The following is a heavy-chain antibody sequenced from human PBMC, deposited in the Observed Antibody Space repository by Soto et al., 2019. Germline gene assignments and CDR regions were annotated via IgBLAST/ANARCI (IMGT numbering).Heavy chain of an antibody. Sequence: SETLSLTRPVYGGSFSGFSRGWIRQPPGKGLEWIGEINHSGSTNYNPSLKSRVTISVDTSKNQFSLKLSSVTAADTAVYYCAMILTGYSYWGQGTLVTVSS. J-gene: IGHJ4*02. D-gene: IGHD3-9*01. CDR1: GGSFSGFS. V-gene: IGHV4-34*01. CDR2: INHSGST. CDR3: AMILTGYSY.